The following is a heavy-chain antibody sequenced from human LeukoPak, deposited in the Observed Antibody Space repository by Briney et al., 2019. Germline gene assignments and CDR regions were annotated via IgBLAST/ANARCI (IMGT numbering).Heavy chain of an antibody. CDR2: INHSGST. D-gene: IGHD3-22*01. Sequence: SETLSLTCAVYGGSFSGYYWSWIRQPPGKGLEWIGEINHSGSTNYNPSLKSRVTISVDTSKNQFSLKLSSVTAADTAVYYCARSYDSSGGSGWRRPLDYGAQGTMVTVSS. J-gene: IGHJ4*02. CDR3: ARSYDSSGGSGWRRPLDY. CDR1: GGSFSGYY. V-gene: IGHV4-34*01.